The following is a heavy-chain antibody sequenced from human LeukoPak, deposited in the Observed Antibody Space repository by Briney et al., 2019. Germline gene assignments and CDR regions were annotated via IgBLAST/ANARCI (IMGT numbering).Heavy chain of an antibody. CDR1: GFTFSSSA. V-gene: IGHV3-23*01. J-gene: IGHJ4*02. CDR2: ISASGGST. CDR3: AKDQRWEAPHYLDS. D-gene: IGHD1-26*01. Sequence: PGGSLTLSCAASGFTFSSSAMSWVRQVPGKGLEWVSGISASGGSTSCADPVRGRFTISRDNHKNTLYVQMNSLGDEDAAVDYCAKDQRWEAPHYLDSWGQGALVTVSS.